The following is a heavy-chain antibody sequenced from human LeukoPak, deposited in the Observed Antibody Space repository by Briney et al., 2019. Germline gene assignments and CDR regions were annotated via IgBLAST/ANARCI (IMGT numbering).Heavy chain of an antibody. CDR1: GFTFSSYA. CDR2: ISYDGSNK. V-gene: IGHV3-30-3*01. CDR3: AGGDHGSFVDY. Sequence: GRSLRLSCAASGFTFSSYAMHWVRQAPGKGLEWVAVISYDGSNKYYADSVEGRLTISRDNSKNTLYLQMNSLRAEDTAVYYCAGGDHGSFVDYWGQGTLVTVSS. J-gene: IGHJ4*02. D-gene: IGHD2-15*01.